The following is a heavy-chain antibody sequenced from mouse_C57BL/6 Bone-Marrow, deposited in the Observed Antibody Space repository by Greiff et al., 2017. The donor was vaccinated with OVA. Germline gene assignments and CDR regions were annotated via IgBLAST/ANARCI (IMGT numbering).Heavy chain of an antibody. D-gene: IGHD1-1*01. CDR1: GYTFTDYN. CDR2: INPNNGGT. Sequence: EVQLQESGPELVKPGASVKMSCKASGYTFTDYNMHWVKQSHGKSLEWIGNINPNNGGTSYNQKFKGQVTLTVNKSSSTAYMQLRSLTAEDSAVYYCAREYYGNSFDYWGQGTTLTVSS. J-gene: IGHJ2*01. CDR3: AREYYGNSFDY. V-gene: IGHV1-22*01.